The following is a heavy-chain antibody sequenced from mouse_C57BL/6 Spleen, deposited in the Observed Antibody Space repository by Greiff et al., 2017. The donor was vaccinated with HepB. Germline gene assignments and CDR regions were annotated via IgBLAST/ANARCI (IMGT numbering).Heavy chain of an antibody. CDR3: VRHPLLGHDWYFDV. V-gene: IGHV10-1*01. CDR1: GFSFNTYA. J-gene: IGHJ1*03. Sequence: DVKLVESGGGLVQPKGSLKLSCAASGFSFNTYAMNWVRQAPGKGLEWVARIRSKSNNYATYYADSVKDRFTISRDDSESMLYLQMNNLKTEDTAMYYCVRHPLLGHDWYFDVWGTGTTVTVSS. D-gene: IGHD4-1*01. CDR2: IRSKSNNYAT.